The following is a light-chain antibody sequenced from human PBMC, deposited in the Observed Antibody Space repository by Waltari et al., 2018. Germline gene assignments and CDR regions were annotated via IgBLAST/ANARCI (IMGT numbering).Light chain of an antibody. Sequence: EIMMTQSPATLSVSPGERVTLSCSASQSVNSNLAWYQQKPGQAPRLLIYGASTRATGVAARFSGSGSGTEFTLTISSLQSEDFAVYYCKHYNNWPVAFGGGTKVEIK. J-gene: IGKJ4*01. CDR3: KHYNNWPVA. CDR2: GAS. CDR1: QSVNSN. V-gene: IGKV3-15*01.